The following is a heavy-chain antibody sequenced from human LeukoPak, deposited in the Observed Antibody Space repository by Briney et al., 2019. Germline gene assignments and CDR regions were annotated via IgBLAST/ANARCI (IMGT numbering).Heavy chain of an antibody. J-gene: IGHJ6*02. CDR3: ARGSTAMVRGYGMDV. Sequence: PGGSRRLSCAASGFTFSSYAMHWVRQAPGKGLEWVAVISYDGSNKYYADSVKGRFTISRDNSKNTLYLQMNSLRAEDTAVYYCARGSTAMVRGYGMDVWGQGTTVTVSS. V-gene: IGHV3-30-3*01. CDR1: GFTFSSYA. CDR2: ISYDGSNK. D-gene: IGHD5-18*01.